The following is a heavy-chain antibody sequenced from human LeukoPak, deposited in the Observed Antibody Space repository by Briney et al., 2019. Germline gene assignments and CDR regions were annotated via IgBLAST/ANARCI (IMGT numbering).Heavy chain of an antibody. CDR3: ARGPGSFDY. Sequence: PSETLSLTCAVSGGSISSGGYSWSWIRQPPGKGLEWIGYIYHSGSTYYNPSLKSRVTISVDRSKNQFSLKLSPVTAADTAVYYCARGPGSFDYWGQGTLVTVSS. CDR1: GGSISSGGYS. J-gene: IGHJ4*02. V-gene: IGHV4-30-2*01. CDR2: IYHSGST.